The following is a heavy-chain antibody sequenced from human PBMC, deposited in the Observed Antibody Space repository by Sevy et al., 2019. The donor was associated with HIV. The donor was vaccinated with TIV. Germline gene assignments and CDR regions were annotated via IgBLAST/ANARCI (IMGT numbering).Heavy chain of an antibody. J-gene: IGHJ5*01. Sequence: SETLSLTCIVSSGSVSSGNNYWSWIRPPPGKGLEWIGYIYYSGNTKYNPYVKSRVTISIDTSKNQFSLNLTSVTAADTAVYYCARDPSEVGFSYGPFDSWGQGILVTVSS. D-gene: IGHD5-18*01. CDR3: ARDPSEVGFSYGPFDS. CDR2: IYYSGNT. CDR1: SGSVSSGNNY. V-gene: IGHV4-61*01.